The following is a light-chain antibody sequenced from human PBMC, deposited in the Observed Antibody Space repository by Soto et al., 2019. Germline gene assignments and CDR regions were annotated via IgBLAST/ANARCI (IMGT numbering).Light chain of an antibody. J-gene: IGLJ2*01. Sequence: QSVLTQPASVSGSPGQSITISCTGISNDVGTYNLVSWYQHHPGKAPKLIIYEASKRPSGVPNRFSGSKSGNPASLTISGLHAEDEADYYCCSYGRSVVFGGGTKLTVL. CDR3: CSYGRSVV. V-gene: IGLV2-23*01. CDR1: SNDVGTYNL. CDR2: EAS.